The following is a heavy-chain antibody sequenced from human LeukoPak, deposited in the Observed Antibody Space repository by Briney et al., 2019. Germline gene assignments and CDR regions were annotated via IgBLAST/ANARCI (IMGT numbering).Heavy chain of an antibody. CDR1: GFGFSNYW. J-gene: IGHJ4*02. D-gene: IGHD3-10*01. CDR3: PTVRWVGEFTGSAFED. CDR2: IMEDGSVI. Sequence: PGGSRRLSCLGCGFGFSNYWMTWLRQAPGEGLEWVANIMEDGSVIYYADSVKGRFTISRDNAKNSVYLQMNSRRVEDRALYYWPTVRWVGEFTGSAFEDWGQGALVTVSS. V-gene: IGHV3-7*01.